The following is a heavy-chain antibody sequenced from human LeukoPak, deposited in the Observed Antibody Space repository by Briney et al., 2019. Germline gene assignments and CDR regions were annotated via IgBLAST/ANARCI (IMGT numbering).Heavy chain of an antibody. D-gene: IGHD6-19*01. J-gene: IGHJ2*01. Sequence: SEALSLTCNVSGGSVSSSNYYWTWIRQPPGKGLEWIGYMYYSGSTYYNPSLKSRVTISIDTSKNQFSLKLSSVTAADTAVYYCASEYRSDSYFDLWGRGTLVTVSS. V-gene: IGHV4-61*01. CDR3: ASEYRSDSYFDL. CDR2: MYYSGST. CDR1: GGSVSSSNYY.